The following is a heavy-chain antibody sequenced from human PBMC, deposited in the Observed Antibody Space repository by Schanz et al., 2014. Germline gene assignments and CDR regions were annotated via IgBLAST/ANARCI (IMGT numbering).Heavy chain of an antibody. V-gene: IGHV3-23*04. CDR1: GFNLGSHG. CDR3: AKGPYYYYYMAV. J-gene: IGHJ6*03. CDR2: ISGSGGST. Sequence: EVHLVESGGGLVQPGGPLRLSGKASGFNLGSHGLPGGRQAPARGLEWVSAISGSGGSTYYADSVKGRFTISRDNSKTALYLQMNSLRADDTAVYYCAKGPYYYYYMAVWGNGTTXAVSS.